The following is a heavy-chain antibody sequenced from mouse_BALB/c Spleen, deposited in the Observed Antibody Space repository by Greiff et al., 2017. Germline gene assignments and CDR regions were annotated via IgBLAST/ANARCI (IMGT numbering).Heavy chain of an antibody. CDR3: AREGLYGNSWFAY. J-gene: IGHJ3*01. CDR2: IDPFNGGT. Sequence: VQLKESGPELMKPGASVKISCKASGYSFTSYYMHWVKQSHGKSLEWIGYIDPFNGGTSYNQKFKGKATLTVDKSSSTAYMHLSSLTSEDSAVYYCAREGLYGNSWFAYWGQGTLVTVSA. V-gene: IGHV1S135*01. D-gene: IGHD2-1*01. CDR1: GYSFTSYY.